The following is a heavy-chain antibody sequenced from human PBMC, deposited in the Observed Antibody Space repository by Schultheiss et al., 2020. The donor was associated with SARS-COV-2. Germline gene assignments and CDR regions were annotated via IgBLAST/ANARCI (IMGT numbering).Heavy chain of an antibody. Sequence: GGSLRLSCAASGFTFSDYYLSWIRQAPGKGLEWVSVIYSGGSTYYADSVKGRFTISRDNSKNTLYLQMNSLRAEDTAVYYCARGRSYYYGMDVWGQGTTVTVSS. CDR1: GFTFSDYY. CDR3: ARGRSYYYGMDV. J-gene: IGHJ6*02. V-gene: IGHV3-66*02. CDR2: IYSGGST. D-gene: IGHD1-26*01.